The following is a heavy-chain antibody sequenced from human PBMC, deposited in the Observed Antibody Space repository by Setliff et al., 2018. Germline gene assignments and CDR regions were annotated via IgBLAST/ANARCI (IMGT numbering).Heavy chain of an antibody. CDR2: INAGNGNT. CDR1: GYTFTSYA. V-gene: IGHV1-3*01. CDR3: AAKTLGAQRGSDY. Sequence: ASVKVSCKASGYTFTSYAMHWVRQAPGQRLEWMGWINAGNGNTKYSQKFQGRVTITRDMSTSTAYMELSSLRSEDTAVYYCAAKTLGAQRGSDYWGQGTLVTVSS. J-gene: IGHJ4*02. D-gene: IGHD1-26*01.